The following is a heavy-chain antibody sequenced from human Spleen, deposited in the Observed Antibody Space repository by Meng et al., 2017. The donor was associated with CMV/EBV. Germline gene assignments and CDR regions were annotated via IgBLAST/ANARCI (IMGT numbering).Heavy chain of an antibody. J-gene: IGHJ4*02. Sequence: GESLKISCAASGFTFSSFGMHWVRQAPGKGLEWVGRVKSKTDGGTTDYAAPVKGRFTITRDDSKNSLYLQMNSLKTEDTAVYYCSTGPAAPYYWGQGTLVTVSS. CDR2: VKSKTDGGTT. CDR3: STGPAAPYY. V-gene: IGHV3-15*01. D-gene: IGHD2-2*01. CDR1: GFTFSSFG.